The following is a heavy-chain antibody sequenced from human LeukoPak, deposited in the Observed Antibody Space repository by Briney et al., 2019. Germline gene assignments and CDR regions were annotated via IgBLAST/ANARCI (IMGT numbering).Heavy chain of an antibody. Sequence: ASVKVSCKASGYTFTGYYMHWVRQAPGQGLEWMGWINPNSGGTNYAQKFQGRVTMTRDTSISTAYMELSRLRSDDTAVYYCAGDPNTYYYGSGTDYWGQGTLVTVSS. J-gene: IGHJ4*02. CDR2: INPNSGGT. CDR1: GYTFTGYY. D-gene: IGHD3-10*01. V-gene: IGHV1-2*02. CDR3: AGDPNTYYYGSGTDY.